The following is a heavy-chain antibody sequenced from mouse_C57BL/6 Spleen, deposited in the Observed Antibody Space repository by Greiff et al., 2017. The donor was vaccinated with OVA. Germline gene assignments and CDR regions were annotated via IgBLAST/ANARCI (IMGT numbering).Heavy chain of an antibody. CDR1: GYTFTSYW. J-gene: IGHJ2*01. CDR3: ARKRGPEYYFDD. V-gene: IGHV1-55*01. CDR2: IYPGSGST. Sequence: VQLQQPGAELVKPGASVKMSCTASGYTFTSYWITWVKQRPGQGLEWIGAIYPGSGSTNYNEKFKSKATLTVDTSSTTAYMQLSSLTSEDSAVYYCARKRGPEYYFDDWGQGTTLTVSS.